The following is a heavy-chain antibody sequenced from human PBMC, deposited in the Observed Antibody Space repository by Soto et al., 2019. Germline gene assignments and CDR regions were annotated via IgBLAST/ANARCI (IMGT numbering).Heavy chain of an antibody. V-gene: IGHV1-46*01. CDR2: INPSGGST. J-gene: IGHJ6*02. D-gene: IGHD3-22*01. CDR3: ARDLTPYYYDSSGYETVGMDV. CDR1: GYTFTSYY. Sequence: ASVTVSCQASGYTFTSYYMHWVRQAPGQGLEWMGIINPSGGSTSYAQKFQGRVTMTRDTSTSTVYMELSSLRSEDTAVYYCARDLTPYYYDSSGYETVGMDVWGQGTTVTVSS.